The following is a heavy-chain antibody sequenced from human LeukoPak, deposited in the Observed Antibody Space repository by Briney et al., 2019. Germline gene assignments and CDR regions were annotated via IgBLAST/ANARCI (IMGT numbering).Heavy chain of an antibody. Sequence: SETLSLTCAVYGGSFSGYYWSWIRQPPGKGLEWIGEINHSGSTNYNPSLKSRVTISVDTSKNQFSLKLSSVTAADTAVYYCARARSSSAEFDYWGQGTLVTVSS. D-gene: IGHD6-13*01. CDR1: GGSFSGYY. J-gene: IGHJ4*02. CDR3: ARARSSSAEFDY. V-gene: IGHV4-34*01. CDR2: INHSGST.